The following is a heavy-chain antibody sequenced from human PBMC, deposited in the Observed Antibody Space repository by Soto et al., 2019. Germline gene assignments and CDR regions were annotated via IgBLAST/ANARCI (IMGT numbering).Heavy chain of an antibody. V-gene: IGHV4-34*01. CDR3: ARGRREGGWHGQKNFDY. CDR2: INHSGST. Sequence: QVQLQQWGAGLLKPSETLSLTCAVYGGSFSGYYWSWIRQPPGKGLEWIGEINHSGSTNYNPSLKSRVTISVDTSKNQFSLKLSSVTAADTAVYYCARGRREGGWHGQKNFDYWGQGTPVTVSS. CDR1: GGSFSGYY. D-gene: IGHD6-19*01. J-gene: IGHJ4*02.